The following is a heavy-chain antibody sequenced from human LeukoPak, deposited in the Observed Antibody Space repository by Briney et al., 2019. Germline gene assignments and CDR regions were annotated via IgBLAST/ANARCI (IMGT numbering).Heavy chain of an antibody. J-gene: IGHJ4*02. D-gene: IGHD6-13*01. CDR1: GFTFSDYW. V-gene: IGHV3-7*01. CDR2: IKEDGSEK. CDR3: ARDPAAWDY. Sequence: GGSLRLSCAASGFTFSDYWMSWVRQAPGKGLEWVANIKEDGSEKYYVDSVEGRFTVSRDNAKSSLYLQMNSLRPEDTAVYYCARDPAAWDYWGQGILVTVSS.